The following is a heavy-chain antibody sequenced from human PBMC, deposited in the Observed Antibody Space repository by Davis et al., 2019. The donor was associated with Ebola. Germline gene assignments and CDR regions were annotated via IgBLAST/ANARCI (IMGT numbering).Heavy chain of an antibody. V-gene: IGHV3-21*01. Sequence: PGGSLRLSCAASGFTFSTYTMNWVRQAPGKGLEWVSSISRRSDYIYYADSVKGRFTISRDNAKDSLYLEISSLRAEDTAVYYCAREYSSNTLDVYYYTDAWGKGTTVTVSS. D-gene: IGHD6-13*01. CDR3: AREYSSNTLDVYYYTDA. J-gene: IGHJ6*03. CDR2: ISRRSDYI. CDR1: GFTFSTYT.